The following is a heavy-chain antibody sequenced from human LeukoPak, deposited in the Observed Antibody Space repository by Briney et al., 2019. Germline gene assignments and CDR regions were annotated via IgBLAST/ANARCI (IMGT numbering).Heavy chain of an antibody. D-gene: IGHD2-15*01. Sequence: PSETLSLTCAVYGGSFSDYYWSWIRQPPGKRLEWIGEINHSGSTNYNPSLKSRVTISVDTSKNQFSLKLTSVTAADTAVYYCMGYCSGGSCYHWFDPWGQGTLVTVSS. V-gene: IGHV4-34*01. CDR3: MGYCSGGSCYHWFDP. CDR2: INHSGST. J-gene: IGHJ5*02. CDR1: GGSFSDYY.